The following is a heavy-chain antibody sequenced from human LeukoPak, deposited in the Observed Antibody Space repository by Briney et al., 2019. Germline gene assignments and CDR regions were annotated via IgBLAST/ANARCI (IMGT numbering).Heavy chain of an antibody. CDR3: ARDSNIAAAGTVWFDP. Sequence: GASVKASCKASGGTFSSYAISWVRQAPGQGLEWMGGIIPIFGTANYAQKFQGRVTITADESTSTAYMELSSLRSEDTAVYYCARDSNIAAAGTVWFDPWGQGTLVTVSS. V-gene: IGHV1-69*13. D-gene: IGHD6-13*01. J-gene: IGHJ5*02. CDR1: GGTFSSYA. CDR2: IIPIFGTA.